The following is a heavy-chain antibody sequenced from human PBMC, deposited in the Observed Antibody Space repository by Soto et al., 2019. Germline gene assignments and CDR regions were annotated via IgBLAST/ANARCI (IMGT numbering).Heavy chain of an antibody. CDR2: IKQDGSER. Sequence: RVRQTPGKGLEWVANIKQDGSERHYVDSVKGRFTISRDNAKNSLYLQMNSLRDDDTAMYYCVRDGGSDVSCYGLWGQGTQDTGSS. D-gene: IGHD2-15*01. CDR3: VRDGGSDVSCYGL. J-gene: IGHJ4*02. V-gene: IGHV3-7*01.